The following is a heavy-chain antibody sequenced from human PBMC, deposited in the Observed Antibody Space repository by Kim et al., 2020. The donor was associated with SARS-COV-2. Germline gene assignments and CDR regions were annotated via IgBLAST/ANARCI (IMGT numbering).Heavy chain of an antibody. Sequence: STYYNPSLKSRVAISVDRSKNQFSLKLTSVTAADTAVYYCARVTAAALFDYWGQGTLVTVSS. D-gene: IGHD6-13*01. CDR2: ST. J-gene: IGHJ4*02. V-gene: IGHV4-30-2*01. CDR3: ARVTAAALFDY.